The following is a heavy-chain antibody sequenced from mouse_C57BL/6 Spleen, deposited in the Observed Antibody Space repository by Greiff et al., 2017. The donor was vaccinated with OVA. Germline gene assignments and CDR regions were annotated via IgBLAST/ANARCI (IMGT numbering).Heavy chain of an antibody. J-gene: IGHJ3*01. Sequence: QVQLKQSGAELVRPGASVTLSCKASGYTFTAYEMHWVKQTPVHGLEWIGAIDPETGGTAYNQKFKGKAILTAAKSSSTAYMELRSLTSEDSAVYYCTRHYDYVSAYWGQGTLVTVSA. CDR1: GYTFTAYE. V-gene: IGHV1-15*01. CDR2: IDPETGGT. CDR3: TRHYDYVSAY. D-gene: IGHD2-4*01.